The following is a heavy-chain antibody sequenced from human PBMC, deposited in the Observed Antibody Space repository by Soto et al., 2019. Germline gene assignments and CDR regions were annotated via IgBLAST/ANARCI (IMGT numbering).Heavy chain of an antibody. CDR3: ARGPMYYDFWSPLGYYYYMDV. CDR1: GFTFSSYS. CDR2: ISSSSSTI. V-gene: IGHV3-48*01. D-gene: IGHD3-3*01. Sequence: GGSLRLSCAASGFTFSSYSMNWVRQAPGKGLEWVSYISSSSSTIYYADSVKGRFTISRDNAKNSLDLQMNSLRAEDTAVYYCARGPMYYDFWSPLGYYYYMDVWGKGTTVTVSS. J-gene: IGHJ6*03.